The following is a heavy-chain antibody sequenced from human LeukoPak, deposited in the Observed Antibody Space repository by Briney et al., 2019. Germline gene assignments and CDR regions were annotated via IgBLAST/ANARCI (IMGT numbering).Heavy chain of an antibody. V-gene: IGHV4-34*01. CDR2: INHSGST. CDR3: ARGRTIFGVVIRYYYYGMDV. Sequence: SETLSHTCAVHGGSFSGYYWSWIRQPPGKGLEWIGEINHSGSTNYNPSLKSRVTISVDTSKNQFSLKLSSVTAADTAVYYCARGRTIFGVVIRYYYYGMDVWGQGTTVTVSS. CDR1: GGSFSGYY. D-gene: IGHD3-3*01. J-gene: IGHJ6*02.